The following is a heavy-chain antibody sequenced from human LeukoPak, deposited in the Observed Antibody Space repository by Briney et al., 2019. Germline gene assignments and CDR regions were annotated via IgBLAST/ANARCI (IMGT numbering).Heavy chain of an antibody. CDR2: IYSGGTT. CDR3: ARGVAAAGTTLDY. V-gene: IGHV3-66*01. Sequence: GGSLRLSCAASGFTVSSSYMTWVRQAPGKGLERVSVIYSGGTTYYADSVKGRFTISRDNSKNTLYLQMNSLRDEDTAVYYCARGVAAAGTTLDYWGQGTLVTVSS. CDR1: GFTVSSSY. J-gene: IGHJ4*02. D-gene: IGHD6-13*01.